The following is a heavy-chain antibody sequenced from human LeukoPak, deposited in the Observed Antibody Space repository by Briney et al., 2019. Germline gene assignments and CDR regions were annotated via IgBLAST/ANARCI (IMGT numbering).Heavy chain of an antibody. J-gene: IGHJ3*02. V-gene: IGHV3-30*02. CDR1: GFTFSSYA. CDR3: AKVQGIAVAGKHYAFDI. Sequence: GRSLRLSCATSGFTFSSYAMHWVRQAPGKGLEWVAFIRYDGSNKYYADSVKGRFTISRDNSKNALYLQMNSLRAEDTAVYYCAKVQGIAVAGKHYAFDIWGQGTMVTVSS. CDR2: IRYDGSNK. D-gene: IGHD6-19*01.